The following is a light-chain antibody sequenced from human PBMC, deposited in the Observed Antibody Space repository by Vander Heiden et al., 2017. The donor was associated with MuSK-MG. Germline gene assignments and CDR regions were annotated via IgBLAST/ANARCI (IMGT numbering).Light chain of an antibody. CDR2: GAS. CDR1: QSVSSN. V-gene: IGKV3-15*01. CDR3: QQYNNWPPWT. Sequence: EIVMTQSPATLSESPGERATLSCRASQSVSSNLAWYQQKPGQAPRLLIYGASTRATGIPASFSGSGSGTEFTLTISSLQSEDFAVYYCQQYNNWPPWTFGQGTKVEIK. J-gene: IGKJ1*01.